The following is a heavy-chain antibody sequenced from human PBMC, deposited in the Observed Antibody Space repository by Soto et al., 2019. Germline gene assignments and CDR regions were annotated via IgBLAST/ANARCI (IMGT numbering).Heavy chain of an antibody. CDR2: IGTAGDT. CDR3: ARGHVDTAMVTTIWYFDL. D-gene: IGHD5-18*01. J-gene: IGHJ2*01. V-gene: IGHV3-13*01. CDR1: GFTFSSYD. Sequence: PGGSLRLSCAASGFTFSSYDMHWVRQATGKGLEWVSAIGTAGDTYYPGSVKGRFTISRENAKNSLYLQMNSLRAEDTAVYYCARGHVDTAMVTTIWYFDLWGRGTLVTVSS.